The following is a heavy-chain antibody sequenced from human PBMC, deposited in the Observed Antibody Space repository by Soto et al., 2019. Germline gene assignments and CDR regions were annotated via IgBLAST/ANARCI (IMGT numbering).Heavy chain of an antibody. D-gene: IGHD6-19*01. J-gene: IGHJ4*02. Sequence: QVQLVESGGGVVQPGRSLRLSCAASGFTFSSYGMHWVRQAPGKGLEWVAVIWYDVSNKYYADSVKGRFTISRDNSKNXLYLQMNSLRAEDTAVYYCAREGRGSGWYGYYFDYWGQGTLVTVSS. V-gene: IGHV3-33*01. CDR2: IWYDVSNK. CDR1: GFTFSSYG. CDR3: AREGRGSGWYGYYFDY.